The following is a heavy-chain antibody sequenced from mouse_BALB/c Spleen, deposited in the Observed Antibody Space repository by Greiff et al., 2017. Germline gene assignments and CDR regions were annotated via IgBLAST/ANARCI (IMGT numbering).Heavy chain of an antibody. CDR3: ARVGTAGAMDY. D-gene: IGHD1-2*01. Sequence: DVKLQESGPGLVKPSQSLSLTCTVTGYSIPSDYAWNWIRQFPGNKLEWMAYISYSGSTSYNPSLKSRISITRDTSKTQFFLQLNSVTTEDTATYYCARVGTAGAMDYWGQGTSVTVSS. CDR2: ISYSGST. V-gene: IGHV3-2*02. CDR1: GYSIPSDYA. J-gene: IGHJ4*01.